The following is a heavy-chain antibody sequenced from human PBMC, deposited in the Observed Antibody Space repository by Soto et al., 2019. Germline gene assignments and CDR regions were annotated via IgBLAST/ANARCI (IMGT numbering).Heavy chain of an antibody. J-gene: IGHJ6*03. CDR1: GYTFTSYA. D-gene: IGHD2-15*01. CDR2: INAGNGNT. V-gene: IGHV1-3*01. CDR3: ASSCSGGSCYRNYYMDV. Sequence: ASVKVSCKASGYTFTSYAMHWVRQAPGQRLEWMGWINAGNGNTKYSQKFQGRVTITRDTSASTAYMELSSLRSEDTAVYHCASSCSGGSCYRNYYMDVWGKGTTVTVSS.